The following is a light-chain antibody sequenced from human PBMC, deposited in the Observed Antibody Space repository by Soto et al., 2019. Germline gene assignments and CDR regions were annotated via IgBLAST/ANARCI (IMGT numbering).Light chain of an antibody. CDR3: QKYGSSRWT. J-gene: IGKJ1*01. V-gene: IGKV3-20*01. CDR2: GES. Sequence: ETVFPLSPGTLSLSPGERATLSCRASQGVSSSYLAWYQQKPGQAPRILIYGESSWATGIPDRFSGSGSGTDLNLTISRLEPEDFAVYYCQKYGSSRWTCGQGTKVDIK. CDR1: QGVSSSY.